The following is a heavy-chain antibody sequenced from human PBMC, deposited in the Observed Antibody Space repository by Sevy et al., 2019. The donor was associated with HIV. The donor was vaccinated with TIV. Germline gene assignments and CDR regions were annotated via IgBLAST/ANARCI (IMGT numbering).Heavy chain of an antibody. CDR3: VRERARSITFDI. CDR1: GFTFNNFP. Sequence: GGSLRLSCEASGFTFNNFPIHWVRQAPGKGLEWVAVVSFDGGSKYYADSVRGRFTVSRDNSKNTVYQQLNSLRAENTAVYYCVRERARSITFDIWGQGTLVTVSS. J-gene: IGHJ3*02. D-gene: IGHD3-16*01. CDR2: VSFDGGSK. V-gene: IGHV3-30-3*01.